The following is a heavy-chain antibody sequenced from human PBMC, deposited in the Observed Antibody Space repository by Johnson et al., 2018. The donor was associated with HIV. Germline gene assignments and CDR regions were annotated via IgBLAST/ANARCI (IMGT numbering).Heavy chain of an antibody. Sequence: VQLVESGGGVVQPGRSLRLSCAASGFTFSVYDRHWVCQAPGKGLQWVPFIHYDAIGKYSGGAVKGRFTISRDNAKNSLYLQMNSLRDEDTAVYYCGRESTGAGTAFDIWGQGTMVTVSS. CDR1: GFTFSVYD. CDR2: IHYDAIGK. CDR3: GRESTGAGTAFDI. V-gene: IGHV3-33*08. J-gene: IGHJ3*02. D-gene: IGHD2-8*02.